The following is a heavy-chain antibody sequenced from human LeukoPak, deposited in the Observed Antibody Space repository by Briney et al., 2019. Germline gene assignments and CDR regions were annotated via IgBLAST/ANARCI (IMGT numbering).Heavy chain of an antibody. D-gene: IGHD6-19*01. CDR2: INWDGTST. V-gene: IGHV3-20*04. J-gene: IGHJ4*02. CDR3: AGGDRNGWYFYY. CDR1: GVIFHDHG. Sequence: GGSLRLSCAASGVIFHDHGMSWVRQVPGKGLEWVSGINWDGTSTGYGDSVKGRFTISRDNGKNSLYLQMNSLRAEDTALYYCAGGDRNGWYFYYWGQGTLVTVSS.